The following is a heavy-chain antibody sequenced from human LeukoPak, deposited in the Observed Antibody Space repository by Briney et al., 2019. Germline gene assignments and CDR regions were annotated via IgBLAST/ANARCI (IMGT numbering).Heavy chain of an antibody. J-gene: IGHJ4*02. D-gene: IGHD6-13*01. CDR1: GFTFSSYG. Sequence: PGRTLRLSCAASGFTFSSYGMHWVRQAPGKGLEWVAVIWYDGSNKYYADSVKGRFTISRDNSKNTLYLQMNSLRAEDTAVYYCARGSYSSSWYWGFDYWGQGTLVTVSS. V-gene: IGHV3-33*01. CDR2: IWYDGSNK. CDR3: ARGSYSSSWYWGFDY.